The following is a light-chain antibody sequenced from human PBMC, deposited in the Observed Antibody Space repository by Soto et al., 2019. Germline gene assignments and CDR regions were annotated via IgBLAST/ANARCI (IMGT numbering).Light chain of an antibody. J-gene: IGKJ1*01. V-gene: IGKV1-5*03. CDR2: EAS. CDR1: QSVNIW. CDR3: QQYNIFWT. Sequence: DIQMTQFPSALSASVGDRVTITCRASQSVNIWLAWYQQKPGKAPKLLISEASTVETGVPARFSGSGSGTQFTLTIISLQPDDLATYYCQQYNIFWTFGQGTKVQIK.